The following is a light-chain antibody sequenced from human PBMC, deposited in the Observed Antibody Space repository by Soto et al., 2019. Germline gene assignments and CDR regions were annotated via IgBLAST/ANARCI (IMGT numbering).Light chain of an antibody. CDR2: DAS. V-gene: IGKV1-5*01. J-gene: IGKJ4*01. CDR1: QSITTF. Sequence: DIQITQSPSTLSASIGDRVTISCRASQSITTFLALYQQKPGKAPQILIYDASKLEPGVPSRLSGGGSGTEFTLTISSLQPDDFATYYCQQYSTYPLTFGGGTKVDIK. CDR3: QQYSTYPLT.